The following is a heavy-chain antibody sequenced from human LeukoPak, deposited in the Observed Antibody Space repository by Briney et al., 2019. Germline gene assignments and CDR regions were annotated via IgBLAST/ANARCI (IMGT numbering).Heavy chain of an antibody. CDR3: ARDLYSPYYGMDV. V-gene: IGHV4-39*07. Sequence: PSETLSLTCSVSGGSITSSSYYWGWIRQPPGKGLDWVASVYSSGSTNYNPSLKSRVTISVDTSKNQFSLKLSSVTAADTAVYYCARDLYSPYYGMDVWGQGTTVTVSS. CDR2: VYSSGST. CDR1: GGSITSSSYY. D-gene: IGHD6-13*01. J-gene: IGHJ6*02.